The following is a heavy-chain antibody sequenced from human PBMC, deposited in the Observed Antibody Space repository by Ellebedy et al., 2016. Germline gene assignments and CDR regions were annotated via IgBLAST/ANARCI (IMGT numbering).Heavy chain of an antibody. V-gene: IGHV1-18*01. D-gene: IGHD3-22*01. CDR3: ATHDSSGYYNY. J-gene: IGHJ4*02. CDR2: ISAYNGNT. CDR1: GYTFTSYG. Sequence: ASVKVSXXTSGYTFTSYGITWVRQPPGQGLEWMGCISAYNGNTYYAKKLQGRLTLTTDTSTTTAYMDLRSLRSDDSALYYCATHDSSGYYNYWGQGTLVTVSS.